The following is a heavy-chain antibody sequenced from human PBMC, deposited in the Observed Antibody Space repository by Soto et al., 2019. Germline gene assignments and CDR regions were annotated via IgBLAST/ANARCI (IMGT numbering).Heavy chain of an antibody. CDR1: GGSISSGGYY. V-gene: IGHV4-31*02. J-gene: IGHJ4*02. Sequence: SETLSLTCTVSGGSISSGGYYWSWIRQHPGKGLEWIGYIYYSGSTYYNPSLKSRVTISVDTSKNQFSLKLSSVTAADTAVYYCAGLPPWLPRVNAPNYWGQGTLVTVSS. D-gene: IGHD5-18*01. CDR3: AGLPPWLPRVNAPNY. CDR2: IYYSGST.